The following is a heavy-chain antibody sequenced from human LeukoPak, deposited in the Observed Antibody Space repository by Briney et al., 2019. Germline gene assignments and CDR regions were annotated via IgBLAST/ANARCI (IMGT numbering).Heavy chain of an antibody. CDR1: GFTFSSYW. V-gene: IGHV3-64*01. J-gene: IGHJ3*02. Sequence: PGGSLRLSCAASGFTFSSYWMSWVRQAPGKGLEYVSGISNDGGITHHANAVKGRFTVSRDNSKNTLYLQMGNLRAEDMAVYYCATEGFDIWGQGTMVTVSS. CDR2: ISNDGGIT. CDR3: ATEGFDI.